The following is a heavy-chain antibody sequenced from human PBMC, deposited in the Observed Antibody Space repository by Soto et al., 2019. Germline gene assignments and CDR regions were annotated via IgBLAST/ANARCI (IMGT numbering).Heavy chain of an antibody. J-gene: IGHJ6*02. CDR2: INPKSGGR. CDR1: GYSFTDYH. D-gene: IGHD2-8*01. CDR3: ARGHSTDCSNGVCSFFYNHEMDG. Sequence: QVQLVQSGAEVKKPGASVRVSCKASGYSFTDYHIHWVRQAPGQGLEWLGRINPKSGGRSTAQKFQGWVTMTRDRSISTVYMELTRLSSDDTAVYFCARGHSTDCSNGVCSFFYNHEMDGWGQGTTFNVCS. V-gene: IGHV1-2*04.